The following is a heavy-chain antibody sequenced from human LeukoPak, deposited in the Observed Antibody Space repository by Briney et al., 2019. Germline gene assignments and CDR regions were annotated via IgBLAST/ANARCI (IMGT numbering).Heavy chain of an antibody. Sequence: GGSLRLSCAASGFTFSSYWMGWVRQAPGKGLEWVANIKQDGSEKYYVDSVKGRFTISRDNAKNSLYLQMNSLRAEDTAVYYCARTNYYDSSGYYFMWRARDYYGMDVWGQGTTVTVSS. V-gene: IGHV3-7*03. CDR1: GFTFSSYW. CDR2: IKQDGSEK. J-gene: IGHJ6*02. CDR3: ARTNYYDSSGYYFMWRARDYYGMDV. D-gene: IGHD3-22*01.